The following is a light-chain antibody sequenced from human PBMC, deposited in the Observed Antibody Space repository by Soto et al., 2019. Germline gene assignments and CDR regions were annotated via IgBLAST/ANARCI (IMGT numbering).Light chain of an antibody. Sequence: QSVLTQPASVSESPGQSITISCTGTSSDVGSYKFVSWYQQHPGKAPKLIVYEGSKRPSGVSNRFSGSKSGNTASLTIPGLQADDEADYYCCSYAGSSNVFGTGTKVTVL. CDR3: CSYAGSSNV. V-gene: IGLV2-23*03. CDR2: EGS. CDR1: SSDVGSYKF. J-gene: IGLJ1*01.